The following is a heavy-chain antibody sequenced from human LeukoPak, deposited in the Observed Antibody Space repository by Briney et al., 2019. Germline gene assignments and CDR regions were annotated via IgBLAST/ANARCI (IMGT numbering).Heavy chain of an antibody. J-gene: IGHJ4*02. V-gene: IGHV3-30*04. D-gene: IGHD2-21*02. CDR1: GFTFSSYA. CDR3: ARFRTWGDKAFDY. Sequence: GGSLRLSCAASGFTFSSYAMHWVRQAPGKGLEWVAVISYDGSNKYYADSVKGRFTISRDNSKNTLYLQMNSLRAEDTAVYYCARFRTWGDKAFDYWGQGTLVAVSS. CDR2: ISYDGSNK.